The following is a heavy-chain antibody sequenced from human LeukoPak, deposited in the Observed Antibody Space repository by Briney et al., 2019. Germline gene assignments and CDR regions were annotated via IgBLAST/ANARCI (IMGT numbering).Heavy chain of an antibody. CDR3: ARAGSGWPYFDY. D-gene: IGHD6-19*01. CDR1: GGSISSSSYY. J-gene: IGHJ4*02. CDR2: IYYSGST. Sequence: PSETLSLTCTVSGGSISSSSYYWGWIRQPPGKGLEWIGSIYYSGSTYYNPSLKSRVTISVDTSKNQFSLKLSSVTAADTAVYYCARAGSGWPYFDYWGQGTLVTVSS. V-gene: IGHV4-39*07.